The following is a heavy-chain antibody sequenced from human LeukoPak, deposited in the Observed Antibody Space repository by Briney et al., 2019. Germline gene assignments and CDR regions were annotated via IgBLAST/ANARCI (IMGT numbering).Heavy chain of an antibody. CDR3: ARGGIHSNYFDY. Sequence: SETLSLTCAVYGGSFSDYYWSWIRQPPGKGLEWIGDINHSENTNYNPSLKSRATTSVDTSKNQFSLKLNSVTAADTAVYYCARGGIHSNYFDYWGQATLVTVSS. CDR1: GGSFSDYY. CDR2: INHSENT. V-gene: IGHV4-34*01. J-gene: IGHJ4*02. D-gene: IGHD4-11*01.